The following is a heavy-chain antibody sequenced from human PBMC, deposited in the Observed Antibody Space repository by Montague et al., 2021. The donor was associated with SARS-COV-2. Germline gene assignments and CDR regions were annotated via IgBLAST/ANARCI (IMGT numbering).Heavy chain of an antibody. CDR2: ISYTSRT. CDR3: ARQLPSYCATNKCYPYYFDG. CDR1: GGSISSPGYY. D-gene: IGHD2-8*01. J-gene: IGHJ4*02. V-gene: IGHV4-39*01. Sequence: SETLSLTCTVSGGSISSPGYYWGWIRQSPGKGLEWIGSISYTSRTYYNPSLRSRVSFSMDTSKNHFSLSLSSVTVADTAVYFCARQLPSYCATNKCYPYYFDGWGQGALVAVSS.